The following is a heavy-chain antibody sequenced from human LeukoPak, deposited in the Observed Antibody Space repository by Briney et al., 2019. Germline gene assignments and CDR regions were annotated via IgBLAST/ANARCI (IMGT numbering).Heavy chain of an antibody. J-gene: IGHJ4*02. CDR3: AYRRDQHSSGWSPHY. CDR1: GFSLTTSGVG. V-gene: IGHV2-5*02. D-gene: IGHD6-19*01. Sequence: SGPTLVNPTQTLTLTCTFSGFSLTTSGVGVGWIRQPPGKAPEWLALIYWDDDKRYSPSLRSRLTITKDTSKNQVVLTLTNMDPVDTATYFCAYRRDQHSSGWSPHYWGQGTLVTVSS. CDR2: IYWDDDK.